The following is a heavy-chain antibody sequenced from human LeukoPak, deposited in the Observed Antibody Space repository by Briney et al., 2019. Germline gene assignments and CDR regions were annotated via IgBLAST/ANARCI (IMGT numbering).Heavy chain of an antibody. Sequence: GGSLRLSCVGSGFTFSSYWMLWVRQAPGKGLVWVSRINTDGSTTSYADSVKGRFTFSRDNAKNTLYLQMNSLRAEDTAVYYCTRYLSGGFDSWGQGTLVTVSS. CDR3: TRYLSGGFDS. V-gene: IGHV3-74*01. CDR2: INTDGSTT. CDR1: GFTFSSYW. J-gene: IGHJ4*02. D-gene: IGHD2-15*01.